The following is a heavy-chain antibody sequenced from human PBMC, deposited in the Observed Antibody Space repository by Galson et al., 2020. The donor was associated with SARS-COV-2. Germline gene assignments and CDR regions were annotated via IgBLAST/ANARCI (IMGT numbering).Heavy chain of an antibody. V-gene: IGHV3-9*01. CDR2: ITWNSGTI. D-gene: IGHD6-13*01. Sequence: GGSLRLSCAASGFTFDDYAMHWVRQGPGKGPEWVSGITWNSGTIGYAGSVKGRFTISRDNAKNSLYLQMNSLRPEDTAFYYCAKVPNSYRSSWYGIDYWGQGTLVTVSS. J-gene: IGHJ4*02. CDR1: GFTFDDYA. CDR3: AKVPNSYRSSWYGIDY.